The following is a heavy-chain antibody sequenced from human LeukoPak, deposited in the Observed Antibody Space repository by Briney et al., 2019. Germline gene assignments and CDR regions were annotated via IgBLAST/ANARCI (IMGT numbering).Heavy chain of an antibody. Sequence: GGSLGLSCAASGFTFSSYWMHWVRQAPGKGLVWVSRINSDGSSTSYADSVKGRFTISRDNAKNTLYLQMNSLRAEDTAVYYCASERRYSSGWYWGQGTLVTVSS. D-gene: IGHD6-19*01. J-gene: IGHJ4*02. CDR2: INSDGSST. V-gene: IGHV3-74*01. CDR1: GFTFSSYW. CDR3: ASERRYSSGWY.